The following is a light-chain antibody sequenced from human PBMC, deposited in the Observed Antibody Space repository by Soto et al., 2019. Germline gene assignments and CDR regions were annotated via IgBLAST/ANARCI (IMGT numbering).Light chain of an antibody. J-gene: IGKJ4*01. Sequence: DIQMTQSPSSLSASIGARLTITCRGSQGISNSLVWFQQKPGKAPKCLIFAASSLESGVPSKFSGSGSGTDFTLTITSLQPEDSATYYCQQYKSYPFTFGGGTKVEIK. V-gene: IGKV1-16*02. CDR2: AAS. CDR1: QGISNS. CDR3: QQYKSYPFT.